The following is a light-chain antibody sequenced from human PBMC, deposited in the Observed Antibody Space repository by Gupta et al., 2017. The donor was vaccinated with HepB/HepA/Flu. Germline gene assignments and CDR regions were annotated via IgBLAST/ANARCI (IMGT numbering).Light chain of an antibody. CDR2: DAS. CDR1: QDIKKY. J-gene: IGKJ4*01. Sequence: DIQMTQYPSSLSASVGDRVTITCQASQDIKKYLNLYQQKPGKAPKLLIYDASNLETGIPSRFSGSGSGTDFTFTISSLQPEDIATYYCQQYENSLTFGGGTKVEIK. V-gene: IGKV1-33*01. CDR3: QQYENSLT.